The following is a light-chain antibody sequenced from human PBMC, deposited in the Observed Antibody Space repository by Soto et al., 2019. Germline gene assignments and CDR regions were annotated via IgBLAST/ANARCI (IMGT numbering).Light chain of an antibody. CDR1: SSDAGDYSY. CDR3: CSYAGSYTSPYV. J-gene: IGLJ1*01. V-gene: IGLV2-11*01. CDR2: DVT. Sequence: QSVLTQPRSVSGSPGQSVTISCTGTSSDAGDYSYVSWYQQHPGKAPKLIIYDVTKRPSGVPDRFSGSKSGNTASLTISGLQAEDEADYFCCSYAGSYTSPYVFGTGTKVTVL.